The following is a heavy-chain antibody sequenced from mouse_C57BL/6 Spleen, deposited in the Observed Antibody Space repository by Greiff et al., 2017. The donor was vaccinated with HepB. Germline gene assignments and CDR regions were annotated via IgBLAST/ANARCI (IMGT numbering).Heavy chain of an antibody. Sequence: VKLQQPGAELVKPGASVKMSCKASGYTFTSYWITWVKQRPGQGLEWIGDIYPGSGSTNYNEKFKSKATLTVDTSSSTAYMQLSSLTSEDSAVYYCARDYYGSPSWFAYWGQGTLVTVSA. D-gene: IGHD1-1*01. J-gene: IGHJ3*01. CDR3: ARDYYGSPSWFAY. CDR1: GYTFTSYW. V-gene: IGHV1-55*01. CDR2: IYPGSGST.